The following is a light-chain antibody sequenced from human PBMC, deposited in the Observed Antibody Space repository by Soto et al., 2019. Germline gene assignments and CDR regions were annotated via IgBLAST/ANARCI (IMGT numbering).Light chain of an antibody. J-gene: IGKJ2*01. CDR1: QSLNSW. CDR3: QQYNTYS. V-gene: IGKV1-5*03. Sequence: DIQMTQSPSTLSASVGDRVSITCRASQSLNSWLAWYQQKPGKAPKLLIYKTSTLESGVPSRFSGSGSGTEFTLTIRNLQPEDFATYYCQQYNTYSFGQGTKLEIK. CDR2: KTS.